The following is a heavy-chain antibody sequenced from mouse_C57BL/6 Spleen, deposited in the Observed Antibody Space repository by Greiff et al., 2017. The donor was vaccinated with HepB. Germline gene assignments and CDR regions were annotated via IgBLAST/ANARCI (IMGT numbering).Heavy chain of an antibody. V-gene: IGHV3-6*01. CDR1: GYSITSGYY. Sequence: DVKLQESGPGLVKPSQSLSLTCSVTGYSITSGYYWNWIRQFPGNILEWMGYISYDGSNNYNPSLKNRISITRDTSKNQFFLKLNSVTTEDTATYYCAREGYGSSFDYWGQGTTLTVSS. D-gene: IGHD1-1*01. CDR3: AREGYGSSFDY. CDR2: ISYDGSN. J-gene: IGHJ2*01.